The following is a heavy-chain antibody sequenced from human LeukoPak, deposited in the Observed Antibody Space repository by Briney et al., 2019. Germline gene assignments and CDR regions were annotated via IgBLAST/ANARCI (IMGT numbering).Heavy chain of an antibody. CDR2: FDPEDGET. CDR3: ATDFYSGYDYGAY. Sequence: GASVKASCKVSGYTLTELSMHWVRQAPGKGLEWMGGFDPEDGETIYAQKFQGRVTMTEDTSTDTAYMELSSLRSEDTAVYYCATDFYSGYDYGAYWGQGTLVTVSS. D-gene: IGHD5-12*01. CDR1: GYTLTELS. V-gene: IGHV1-24*01. J-gene: IGHJ4*02.